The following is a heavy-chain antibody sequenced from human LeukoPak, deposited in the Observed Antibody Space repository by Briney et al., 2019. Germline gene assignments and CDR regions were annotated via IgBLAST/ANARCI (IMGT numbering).Heavy chain of an antibody. CDR1: GYSFAGYG. J-gene: IGHJ4*02. CDR3: AREDGEMATSYFDY. V-gene: IGHV1-69*04. CDR2: IIPILGIA. Sequence: ASVKVSCKASGYSFAGYGISWVRQAPGQGLEWMGRIIPILGIANYAQKFQGRVTITADKSTSTAYMELSSLRSEDTAVYYCAREDGEMATSYFDYWGQGTLVTVSS. D-gene: IGHD5-24*01.